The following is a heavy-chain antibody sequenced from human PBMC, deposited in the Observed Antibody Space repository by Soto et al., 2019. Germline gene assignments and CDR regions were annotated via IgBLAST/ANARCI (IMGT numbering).Heavy chain of an antibody. CDR1: GFSFVNYA. J-gene: IGHJ6*02. CDR3: AGEPRGGAYDMDV. CDR2: LSGSGTST. V-gene: IGHV3-23*01. Sequence: EVQLLESGGGLVQPGGSLRLSCAASGFSFVNYAMNWVRQAPGKGLEWVSGLSGSGTSTYYADSVKGRFTISRDNSKYTLFLQMNGLRVEDTAVYYCAGEPRGGAYDMDVWGQGTTVTVSS. D-gene: IGHD1-26*01.